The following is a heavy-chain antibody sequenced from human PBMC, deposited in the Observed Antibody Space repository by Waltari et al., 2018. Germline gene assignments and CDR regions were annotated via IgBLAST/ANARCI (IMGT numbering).Heavy chain of an antibody. CDR3: ARHGRYYYGSGSGGWFDP. J-gene: IGHJ5*02. CDR1: GGSFSGYS. Sequence: QVQLQQWGAGLLKPSETLSLTCAVYGGSFSGYSWSWIRQPPGKGLEWIGEINHSGSTNYNPSLKSRVTISVDTSKNQFSLKLSSVTAADTAVYYCARHGRYYYGSGSGGWFDPWGQGTLVTVSS. D-gene: IGHD3-10*01. CDR2: INHSGST. V-gene: IGHV4-34*01.